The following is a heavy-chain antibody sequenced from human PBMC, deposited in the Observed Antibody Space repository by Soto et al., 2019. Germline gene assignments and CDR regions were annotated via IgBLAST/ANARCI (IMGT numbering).Heavy chain of an antibody. Sequence: ASVKVSCKASGGTFGSHGIAWVRQAPGQGLEWMGGLIAMLGTPTYARKVQGRATITADESLTSSYLELRSLRSEDTAVYFCARGAMANFDYWGQGTVATVSS. J-gene: IGHJ4*02. V-gene: IGHV1-69*13. CDR3: ARGAMANFDY. CDR2: LIAMLGTP. CDR1: GGTFGSHG. D-gene: IGHD5-18*01.